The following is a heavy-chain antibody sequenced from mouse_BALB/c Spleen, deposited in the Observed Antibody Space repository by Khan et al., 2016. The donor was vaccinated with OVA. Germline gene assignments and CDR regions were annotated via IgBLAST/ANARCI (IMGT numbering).Heavy chain of an antibody. V-gene: IGHV1S136*01. CDR2: FLPYTYDD. CDR1: GYAFTSYF. CDR3: VRALYYYGSSYEGFAY. D-gene: IGHD1-1*01. J-gene: IGHJ3*01. Sequence: VQLQQSGPELVKPGASVKLSCKASGYAFTSYFTYWLKQKPGQGHLGIGYFLPYTYDDKYTESFKGQATITPDKSSSPSFMQLSSLPSEDSAVYYCVRALYYYGSSYEGFAYWGQGTLVTVSA.